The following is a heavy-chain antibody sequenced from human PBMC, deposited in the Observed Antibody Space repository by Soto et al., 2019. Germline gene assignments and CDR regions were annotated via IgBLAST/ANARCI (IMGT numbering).Heavy chain of an antibody. CDR3: TTDRHYYDSSSYDAFDI. CDR1: GFTFSNAG. J-gene: IGHJ3*02. CDR2: IKSKTDGGTT. V-gene: IGHV3-15*01. D-gene: IGHD3-22*01. Sequence: GGSLRLSCAASGFTFSNAGMSWVRQAPGKGLEWVGRIKSKTDGGTTDYAAPVKDRFTISRDDSKNTLYLQMNSLKTEDTAVYYGTTDRHYYDSSSYDAFDIWGQGTMVTVSS.